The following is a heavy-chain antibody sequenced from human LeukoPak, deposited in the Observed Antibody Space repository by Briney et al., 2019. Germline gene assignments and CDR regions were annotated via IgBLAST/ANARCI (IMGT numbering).Heavy chain of an antibody. CDR3: ARGDISGLRG. D-gene: IGHD3/OR15-3a*01. Sequence: GGSLRLSCAASGFTFDDYAMHWVRQAPGKGPVWVSRIDSDGSRTTSADSVKGRFIISRDNAKNTLYLEMNSLGVDDTAVYYCARGDISGLRGWGQGTLVIVSS. CDR1: GFTFDDYA. CDR2: IDSDGSRT. V-gene: IGHV3-74*01. J-gene: IGHJ4*02.